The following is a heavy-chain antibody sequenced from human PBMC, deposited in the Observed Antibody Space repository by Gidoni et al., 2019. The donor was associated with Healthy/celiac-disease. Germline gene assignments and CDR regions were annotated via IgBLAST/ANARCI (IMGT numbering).Heavy chain of an antibody. D-gene: IGHD3-3*01. J-gene: IGHJ4*02. V-gene: IGHV4-34*01. CDR3: ARKSNDFWKSYPDY. CDR2: INHSGIT. Sequence: QVQLQQWGAGLLKPSETLSLTCAGYGGSSSGYYWSWIRQPPGKGLEWIGEINHSGITNYNPSLKSRVTISVDTSKNQFSLNLSSVTAADTAVYYCARKSNDFWKSYPDYWGQGTLVTVSS. CDR1: GGSSSGYY.